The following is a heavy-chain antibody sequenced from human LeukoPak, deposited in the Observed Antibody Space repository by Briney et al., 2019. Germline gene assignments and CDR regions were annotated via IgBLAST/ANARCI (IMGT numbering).Heavy chain of an antibody. Sequence: SETLSLTCTVSGGSISSGGSSWSWIRQPPGKGLEWIGYIYHSGSTYYNPSLKSRVTISVDRSKNQFSLKLSSVTAADTAVYYCARDQGHFDYWGQGTLVTVSS. CDR3: ARDQGHFDY. CDR1: GGSISSGGSS. J-gene: IGHJ4*02. V-gene: IGHV4-30-2*01. CDR2: IYHSGST.